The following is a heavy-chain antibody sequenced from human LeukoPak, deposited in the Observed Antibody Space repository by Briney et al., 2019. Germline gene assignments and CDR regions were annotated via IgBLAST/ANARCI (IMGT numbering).Heavy chain of an antibody. CDR2: IGGSGGST. D-gene: IGHD3/OR15-3a*01. Sequence: GESLKISCATSGFTFSTYIMRWVRQAPGKGLEWVSSIGGSGGSTPYADSVKGRFTISRDNSKNTLYLQMNSLRAEDTAVYYCARDWTSCFDYWGQGTLVTVSS. CDR3: ARDWTSCFDY. J-gene: IGHJ4*02. CDR1: GFTFSTYI. V-gene: IGHV3-23*01.